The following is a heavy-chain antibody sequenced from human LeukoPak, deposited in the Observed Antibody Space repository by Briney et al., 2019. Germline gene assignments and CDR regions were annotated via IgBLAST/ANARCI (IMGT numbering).Heavy chain of an antibody. J-gene: IGHJ4*02. D-gene: IGHD6-19*01. V-gene: IGHV4-39*01. Sequence: PSETLSLTCTVSGGSISSSSYYWGWIRQPPGKGLECIGSIYYSGSTYYNPSLKGRVTISADTSKNQFSLKLSSVTAADTAVYYCARRTSGWPIDYWGQGTLVTVSS. CDR2: IYYSGST. CDR3: ARRTSGWPIDY. CDR1: GGSISSSSYY.